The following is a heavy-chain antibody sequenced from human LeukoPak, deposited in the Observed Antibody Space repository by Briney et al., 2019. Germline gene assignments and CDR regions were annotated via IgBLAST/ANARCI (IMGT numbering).Heavy chain of an antibody. V-gene: IGHV3-23*01. J-gene: IGHJ5*02. Sequence: PGGSLRLSCAASAFTFSSYAMSWVRQAPGKGLEWVSATSGSGGSTYYADSVKGRFTISRDKSKNTLYLQMNSLRAEDTAVYYCAKDNGNWFDPWGQGTLVTVSS. CDR2: TSGSGGST. CDR3: AKDNGNWFDP. CDR1: AFTFSSYA.